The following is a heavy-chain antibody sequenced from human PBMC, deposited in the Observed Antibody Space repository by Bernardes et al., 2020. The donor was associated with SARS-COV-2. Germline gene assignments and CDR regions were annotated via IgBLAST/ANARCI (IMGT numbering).Heavy chain of an antibody. CDR2: ISAYNGNT. CDR1: GYTFTSYV. D-gene: IGHD2-2*01. V-gene: IGHV1-18*04. J-gene: IGHJ4*02. Sequence: ASVKVSCKASGYTFTSYVIIWVRQAPGQGLEWMGWISAYNGNTNYAQKLQGRVTMTTDTSTSTAYMELRSLRSDDTAVYYCARDLRVVVVPAAMPGAPFDYWGQGTLVTVSS. CDR3: ARDLRVVVVPAAMPGAPFDY.